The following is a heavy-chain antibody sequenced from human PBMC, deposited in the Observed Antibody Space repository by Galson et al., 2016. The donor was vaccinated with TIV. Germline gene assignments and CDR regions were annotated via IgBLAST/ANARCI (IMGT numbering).Heavy chain of an antibody. CDR1: GGSVSSASYY. V-gene: IGHV4-61*01. J-gene: IGHJ4*02. CDR2: IYYSGNT. CDR3: ARERYGNGGSDY. Sequence: SETLSLTCTVSGGSVSSASYYWSWIRQPPGRGLEWIGYIYYSGNTHYNPSLKSRVAMSVDTSKNQFSLRLNSVTAADTAVYYCARERYGNGGSDYWGRGTLVTVSS. D-gene: IGHD5-18*01.